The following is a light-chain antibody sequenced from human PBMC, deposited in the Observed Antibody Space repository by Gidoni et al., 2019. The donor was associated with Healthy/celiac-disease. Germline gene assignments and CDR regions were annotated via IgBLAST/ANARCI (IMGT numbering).Light chain of an antibody. J-gene: IGKJ4*01. CDR3: QQYGSSPLT. CDR1: QSVSSSY. V-gene: IGKV3-20*01. Sequence: EIVLTQSPGTLSFSPGERDTLSCRASQSVSSSYLAWYQQKPGQAPRLLIYGASSRATGIPDRFSGSGSGTDFTLTISRLEPEDFAVYYCQQYGSSPLTFGGXTKVEIK. CDR2: GAS.